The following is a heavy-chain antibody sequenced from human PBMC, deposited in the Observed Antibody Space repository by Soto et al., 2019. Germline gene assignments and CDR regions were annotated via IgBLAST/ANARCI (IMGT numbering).Heavy chain of an antibody. CDR1: GFTFSNYA. V-gene: IGHV3-30-3*01. J-gene: IGHJ4*02. D-gene: IGHD2-15*01. CDR2: ISYDGSDK. CDR3: ARGTDVIGLPTYLDH. Sequence: GGSLRLSCGASGFTFSNYALHWVRQAPGKGLEWVSLISYDGSDKYYADSVKGRFTISRDDSMNTLYLDMNSLRHEDTAIYFCARGTDVIGLPTYLDHWGQGTMVAVSS.